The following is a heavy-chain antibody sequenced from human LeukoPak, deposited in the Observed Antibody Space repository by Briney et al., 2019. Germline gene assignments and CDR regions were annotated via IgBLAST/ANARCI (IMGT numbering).Heavy chain of an antibody. Sequence: ASVKVSCKASGYTFTSYDINWVRQATGQGLEWMGWMNPNSGNTGYAQKFQGRVTMTRNTSISTAYMELSSLRSEDTAVYYCARGRGGTGTIRTYYYYYMDVWGKGTTVTVSS. CDR1: GYTFTSYD. V-gene: IGHV1-8*01. CDR2: MNPNSGNT. D-gene: IGHD4-17*01. J-gene: IGHJ6*03. CDR3: ARGRGGTGTIRTYYYYYMDV.